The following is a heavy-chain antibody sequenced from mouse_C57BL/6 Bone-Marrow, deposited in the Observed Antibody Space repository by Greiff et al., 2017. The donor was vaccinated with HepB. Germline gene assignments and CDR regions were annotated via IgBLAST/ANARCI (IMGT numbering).Heavy chain of an antibody. CDR3: APTGTQDFDV. CDR1: GYTFTDYY. Sequence: VQLQQSGPVLVKPGASVKMSCKASGYTFTDYYLNWVKQSHGKSLEWIGVINPYNGGTSYNQKFKGKATLTVDKSSSTAYMELNSLTSEDSAVYYCAPTGTQDFDVWGTGTTVTVSS. D-gene: IGHD4-1*02. V-gene: IGHV1-19*01. CDR2: INPYNGGT. J-gene: IGHJ1*03.